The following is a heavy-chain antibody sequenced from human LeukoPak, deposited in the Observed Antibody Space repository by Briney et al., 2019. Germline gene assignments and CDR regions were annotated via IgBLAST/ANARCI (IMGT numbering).Heavy chain of an antibody. CDR3: AKVGAIVVVTYYFDY. CDR2: ISGSGGST. J-gene: IGHJ4*02. Sequence: GGSLRLSCAASGFTFSSYAMSWVRQAPGKGLEWVSAISGSGGSTYYADSVKGRFTISRDNSKSTLYLQMNSLRAEDTAVYYCAKVGAIVVVTYYFDYWGQGTLVTVSS. D-gene: IGHD2-21*02. V-gene: IGHV3-23*01. CDR1: GFTFSSYA.